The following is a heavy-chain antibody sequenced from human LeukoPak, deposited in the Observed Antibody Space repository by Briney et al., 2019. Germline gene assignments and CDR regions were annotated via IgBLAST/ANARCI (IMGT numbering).Heavy chain of an antibody. CDR1: GYTFTSYY. Sequence: GASVKVSCKASGYTFTSYYMHWVRQAPGQGLEWMGIINPSGGSTSYAQKFQGRVTVTRDTSTSTVYMELSGLRSEDTAVYYCARGSYGDYLPDYWGQGTLATVSS. V-gene: IGHV1-46*01. D-gene: IGHD4-17*01. CDR3: ARGSYGDYLPDY. CDR2: INPSGGST. J-gene: IGHJ4*02.